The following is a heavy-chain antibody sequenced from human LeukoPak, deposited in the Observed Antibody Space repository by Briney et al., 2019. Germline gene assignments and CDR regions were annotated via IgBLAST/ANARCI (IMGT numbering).Heavy chain of an antibody. D-gene: IGHD6-19*01. CDR3: ANFPPGMYGSGWYPDAFDI. Sequence: GGPLRLSCAASGFTFSSYAMSWVRQAPGKGLEWVSAISGSGGSTYYADSVKGRFTISRDNSKNTLYLQMNSLRAEDTAGSYCANFPPGMYGSGWYPDAFDIWCQGTMVTVSS. V-gene: IGHV3-23*01. CDR1: GFTFSSYA. J-gene: IGHJ3*02. CDR2: ISGSGGST.